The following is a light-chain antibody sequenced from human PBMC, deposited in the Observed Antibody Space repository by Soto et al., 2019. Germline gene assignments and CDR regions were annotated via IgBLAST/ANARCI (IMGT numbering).Light chain of an antibody. CDR3: SSYAGSDIFV. V-gene: IGLV2-8*01. Sequence: QSALTQPPSASGSPGQSLTISCTGTSSDVGGYNYVFWYQQHPGKAPKLMIFEVNKRPSGVPDRFSGSKSGNTASLTVSGLQAEDEADDYCSSYAGSDIFVFGGGTKLTVL. CDR1: SSDVGGYNY. J-gene: IGLJ2*01. CDR2: EVN.